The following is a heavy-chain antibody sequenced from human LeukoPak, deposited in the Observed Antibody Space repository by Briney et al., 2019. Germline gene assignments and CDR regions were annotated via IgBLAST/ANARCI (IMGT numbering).Heavy chain of an antibody. CDR1: GYTFTGYY. CDR3: ARQYSSGHFDY. J-gene: IGHJ4*02. CDR2: INPNSGGT. D-gene: IGHD6-19*01. V-gene: IGHV1-2*02. Sequence: AASVKVSCKASGYTFTGYYMHWVRQAPGQGLGWMGWINPNSGGTNYAQKFQGRVTMTRDTSISTAYMELSRLRSDDTAVYYCARQYSSGHFDYWGQGTLVTVSS.